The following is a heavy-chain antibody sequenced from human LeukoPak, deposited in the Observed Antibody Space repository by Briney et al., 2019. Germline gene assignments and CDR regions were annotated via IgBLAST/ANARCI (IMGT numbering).Heavy chain of an antibody. D-gene: IGHD6-13*01. CDR3: ARGAPRIAAAGNDAFDI. J-gene: IGHJ3*02. Sequence: PSEALSLTCTVSGGSISSSSYYWGWIRQPPGKGLEWIGSIYYSGSTYYNPSLKSRVTISVDTSKNQFSLKLSSVTAADTAVYYCARGAPRIAAAGNDAFDIWGQGTMVTVSS. V-gene: IGHV4-39*01. CDR1: GGSISSSSYY. CDR2: IYYSGST.